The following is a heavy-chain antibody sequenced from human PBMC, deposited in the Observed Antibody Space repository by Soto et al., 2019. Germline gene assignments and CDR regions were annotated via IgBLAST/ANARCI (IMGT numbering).Heavy chain of an antibody. Sequence: GESLKISCKGSGYSFTSYWIGWVRQMPGKGLEWMGIIYPGDSDTRYSPSFQGQVTISADKSISTAYLQWSSLKASDTAMYYCARLTMVRGIPPPPDYWGQGTLVTVSS. D-gene: IGHD3-10*01. V-gene: IGHV5-51*01. CDR3: ARLTMVRGIPPPPDY. CDR1: GYSFTSYW. CDR2: IYPGDSDT. J-gene: IGHJ4*02.